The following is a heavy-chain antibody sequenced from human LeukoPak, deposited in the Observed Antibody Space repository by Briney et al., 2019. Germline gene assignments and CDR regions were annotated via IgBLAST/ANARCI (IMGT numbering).Heavy chain of an antibody. CDR1: GGSFSGYY. CDR3: ARDRYTMVRGVIGY. V-gene: IGHV4-34*01. D-gene: IGHD3-10*01. J-gene: IGHJ4*02. Sequence: SETLSLTCAVYGGSFSGYYWSWIRQPPGKGLEWIGEINHSGSTNYNPSLKSRVTISVDTSKNQFSLKLSSVTAADTAVYYCARDRYTMVRGVIGYWGQGTLVTVSS. CDR2: INHSGST.